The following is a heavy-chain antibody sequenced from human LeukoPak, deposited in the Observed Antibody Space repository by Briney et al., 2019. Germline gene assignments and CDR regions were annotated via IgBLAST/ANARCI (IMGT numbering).Heavy chain of an antibody. Sequence: SQTLSLTCTASGGSISSGGYYWSWIRQHPGKGLEWIGYIYYSGSTYYNPSLKSRVTISVDTSKNQFSLKLSSVTAADTAVYYCARAGQDYYDSSGYLDYWGQGTLVTVSS. CDR1: GGSISSGGYY. J-gene: IGHJ4*02. V-gene: IGHV4-31*03. CDR2: IYYSGST. CDR3: ARAGQDYYDSSGYLDY. D-gene: IGHD3-22*01.